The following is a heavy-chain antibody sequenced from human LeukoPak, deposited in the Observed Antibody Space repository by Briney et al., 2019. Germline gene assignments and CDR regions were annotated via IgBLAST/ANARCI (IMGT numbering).Heavy chain of an antibody. Sequence: SETLSLTCTVSGGSMSSSGYYWNWIRQPPGKGLEWIGYIYYSGSTNYNPSLKSRLTISLDTSKNQFSLKLSSVTAADTAVYYCARGGQPYYDVLTGHGGAFDIWGQGTMVTISS. CDR2: IYYSGST. CDR3: ARGGQPYYDVLTGHGGAFDI. J-gene: IGHJ3*02. V-gene: IGHV4-61*08. CDR1: GGSMSSSGYY. D-gene: IGHD3-9*01.